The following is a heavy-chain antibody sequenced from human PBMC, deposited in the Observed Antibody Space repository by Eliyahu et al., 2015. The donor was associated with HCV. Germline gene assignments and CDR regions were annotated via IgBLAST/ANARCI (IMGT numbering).Heavy chain of an antibody. Sequence: EVQLVQSGAEVKKPGXSLKISCKGSGYSFTSYWIGWVRQMPGKGLEWMGIIYPGDSDTRYSPSFQGQVTISADKSISTAYLQWSSLKASDTAMYYCAKSGYDFWRDGAVSYYYYMDVWGKGTTVTVSS. J-gene: IGHJ6*03. D-gene: IGHD3-3*01. CDR1: GYSFTSYW. CDR2: IYPGDSDT. V-gene: IGHV5-51*03. CDR3: AKSGYDFWRDGAVSYYYYMDV.